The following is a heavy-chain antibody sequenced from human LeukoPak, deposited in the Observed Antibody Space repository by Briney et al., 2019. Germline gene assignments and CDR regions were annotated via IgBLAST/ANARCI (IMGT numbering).Heavy chain of an antibody. J-gene: IGHJ4*02. D-gene: IGHD4/OR15-4a*01. CDR2: IYYSGST. CDR1: NGPINTYQ. CDR3: ARGSYGDYFDY. V-gene: IGHV4-59*01. Sequence: TSETLSLTCTVSNGPINTYQWSWIRQPPGKGLEWIGYIYYSGSTNYNPSLKSRVTISVDTSKNQFSLKLSSVTAADTAVYYCARGSYGDYFDYWGQGTLVTVSS.